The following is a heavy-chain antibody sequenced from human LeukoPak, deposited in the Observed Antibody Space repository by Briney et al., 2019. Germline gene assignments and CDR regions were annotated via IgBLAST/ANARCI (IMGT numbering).Heavy chain of an antibody. CDR2: ISGSGGST. J-gene: IGHJ3*02. Sequence: GGSLRLSCAASGFTFSSYAMSWVRQAPGKGLGWVSAISGSGGSTSYADSVKGRFTISRDNSKNTLYLQMNSLRAEDTAVYYCAKGGYYLGDAFDIWGQGTMVTVSS. CDR3: AKGGYYLGDAFDI. CDR1: GFTFSSYA. V-gene: IGHV3-23*01. D-gene: IGHD3-22*01.